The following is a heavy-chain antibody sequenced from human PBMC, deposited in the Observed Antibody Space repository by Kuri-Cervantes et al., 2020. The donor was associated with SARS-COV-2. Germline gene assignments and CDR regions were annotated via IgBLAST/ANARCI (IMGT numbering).Heavy chain of an antibody. J-gene: IGHJ6*03. V-gene: IGHV4-59*12. CDR1: GGSFSGYY. CDR3: ARDQGGYYMDV. CDR2: IYYSGST. Sequence: GSLRLSCAGYGGSFSGYYWSWIRQPPGKGLEWIGYIYYSGSTNYNPSLKSRVTISVDTSKNQFSLKLSSVTAADTAVYYCARDQGGYYMDVWGKGTTVTVSS. D-gene: IGHD3-16*01.